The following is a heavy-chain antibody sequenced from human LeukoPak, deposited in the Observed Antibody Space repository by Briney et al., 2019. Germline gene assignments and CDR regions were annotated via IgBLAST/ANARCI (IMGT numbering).Heavy chain of an antibody. D-gene: IGHD3-10*01. Sequence: GGSLRLSCAASGFTFSSYSMNWVRQAPGKGLEWVSSVSSSSSYIYYADSVKGRFTISRDNAKNSLYLQMNSLRAEDTAVYYCARPVVKWFGDDYWGQGTLVTVSS. V-gene: IGHV3-21*01. CDR2: VSSSSSYI. CDR3: ARPVVKWFGDDY. CDR1: GFTFSSYS. J-gene: IGHJ4*02.